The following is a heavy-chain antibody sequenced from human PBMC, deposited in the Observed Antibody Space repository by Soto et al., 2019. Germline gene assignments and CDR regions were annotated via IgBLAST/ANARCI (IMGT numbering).Heavy chain of an antibody. V-gene: IGHV3-23*01. CDR2: ISGSGGTT. CDR3: VKGRTTAERDEY. Sequence: EVQLLESGGGLVQPGGSLRLSCAASGFTFSTYAMTWVRQAPGKGLEWVSAISGSGGTTNYADSVKGRFTISRDNSKNTLYLQMSSLRAEETAVYYCVKGRTTAERDEYWGQGTLVTVSS. D-gene: IGHD1-26*01. CDR1: GFTFSTYA. J-gene: IGHJ4*02.